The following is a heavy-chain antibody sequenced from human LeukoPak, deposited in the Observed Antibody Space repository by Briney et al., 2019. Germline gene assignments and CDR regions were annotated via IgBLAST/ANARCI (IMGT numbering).Heavy chain of an antibody. CDR3: AITGRYCSGGSCYDY. Sequence: GGSLRLSCAASGFTFSDYYMSWIRQAPGKGLEWVSYISSSGSTIYYADSVKGRFTISRDNAKNSLYLQMNSLRAEDTAAYYCAITGRYCSGGSCYDYWGQGTLVTVSS. V-gene: IGHV3-11*01. CDR2: ISSSGSTI. CDR1: GFTFSDYY. D-gene: IGHD2-15*01. J-gene: IGHJ4*02.